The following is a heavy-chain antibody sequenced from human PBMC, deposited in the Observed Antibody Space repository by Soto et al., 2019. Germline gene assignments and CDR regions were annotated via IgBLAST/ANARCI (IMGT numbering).Heavy chain of an antibody. CDR1: GFTFSSYS. D-gene: IGHD2-21*02. CDR3: ARESRAYCGGDCYSPPLDY. CDR2: ISSSSSTI. V-gene: IGHV3-48*02. J-gene: IGHJ4*02. Sequence: EVQLVESGGGLVQPGGSLRLSCAASGFTFSSYSTNWVRQAPGKGLEWVSYISSSSSTIYYADSVKGRFTISRDNAKNSLYLQMNSLRDEDTAVYYCARESRAYCGGDCYSPPLDYWGQGTLVTVSS.